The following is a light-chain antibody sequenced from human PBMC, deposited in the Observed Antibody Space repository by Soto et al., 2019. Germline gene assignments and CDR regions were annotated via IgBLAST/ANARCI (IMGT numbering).Light chain of an antibody. CDR2: GAS. CDR1: QSVSSN. V-gene: IGKV3-15*01. CDR3: KQYNTWPRGT. Sequence: EIVMTQSPATLSVSPGERATLSCRASQSVSSNLAWYQQKPGQAPRLLIYGASTRATGIPARFSGSGSGTDFTLTFSSLQSEDFAVYYCKQYNTWPRGTFGQGTKV. J-gene: IGKJ1*01.